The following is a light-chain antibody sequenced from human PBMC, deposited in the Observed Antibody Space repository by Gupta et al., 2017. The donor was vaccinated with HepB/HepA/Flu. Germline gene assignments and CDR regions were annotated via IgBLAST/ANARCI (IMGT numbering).Light chain of an antibody. Sequence: EIVMTQSPATLSVSPGERATLSCRASQSVRINLGWYQQIPGQPPRLLIYGASTRASGIPDRFSGSESGTEFTLTISSLQSEDFAVYYCQQYDDWSPLSFGGGTKVAIK. CDR2: GAS. CDR1: QSVRIN. V-gene: IGKV3-15*01. J-gene: IGKJ4*01. CDR3: QQYDDWSPLS.